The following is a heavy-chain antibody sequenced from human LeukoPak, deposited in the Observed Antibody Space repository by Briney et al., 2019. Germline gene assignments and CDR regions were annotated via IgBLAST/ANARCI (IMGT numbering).Heavy chain of an antibody. CDR1: GYSISSGYY. CDR2: IYHSGST. CDR3: ARAVIISLTGY. Sequence: SETLSLTCTVSGYSISSGYYWGWIRQPPGKGLEWIGSIYHSGSTYYNPSLKSRVTISVDTSKNQFSLKLSSVTAADTAVYYCARAVIISLTGYWGQGTLVTVSS. J-gene: IGHJ4*02. D-gene: IGHD3-10*01. V-gene: IGHV4-38-2*02.